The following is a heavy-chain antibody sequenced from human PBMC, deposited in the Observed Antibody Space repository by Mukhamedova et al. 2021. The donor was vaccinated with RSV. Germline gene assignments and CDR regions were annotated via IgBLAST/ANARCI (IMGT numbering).Heavy chain of an antibody. J-gene: IGHJ4*02. V-gene: IGHV3-23*01. D-gene: IGHD2-21*02. CDR2: GGST. Sequence: GGSTYYADSVKGRFTISRDNSKNTLYLQMNSLRAEDTAAYYCAKIRSGIVVVPAPPDYWGQGTLVTAPS. CDR3: AKIRSGIVVVPAPPDY.